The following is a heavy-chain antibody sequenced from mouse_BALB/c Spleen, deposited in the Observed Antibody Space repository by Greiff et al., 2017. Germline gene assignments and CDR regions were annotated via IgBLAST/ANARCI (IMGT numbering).Heavy chain of an antibody. D-gene: IGHD1-1*02. CDR1: GYTFTSYW. Sequence: LQQPGSELVRPGASVKLSCKASGYTFTSYWMHWVKQRHGQGLEWIGNIYPGSGSTNYDEKFKSKGTLTVDTSSSTAYMHLSSLTSEDSAVYYCTRGGIYAMDYWGQGTSVTVSS. CDR3: TRGGIYAMDY. V-gene: IGHV1S22*01. CDR2: IYPGSGST. J-gene: IGHJ4*01.